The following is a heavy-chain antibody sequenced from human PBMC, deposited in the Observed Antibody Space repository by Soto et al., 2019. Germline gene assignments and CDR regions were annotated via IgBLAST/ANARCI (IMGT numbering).Heavy chain of an antibody. D-gene: IGHD3-10*01. J-gene: IGHJ6*03. Sequence: EVQLVESGGGLVQPGGSLRLSCAASGFTVSSNYMSWVRQAPGKGLEWVSVIYSGGSTYYADSVKGRFTISRHNSKNTLYLQMNCLRAEDTAVYYCARDFMVRGVTWRYYYYYMDVWGKGTTVTVSS. CDR2: IYSGGST. CDR1: GFTVSSNY. CDR3: ARDFMVRGVTWRYYYYYMDV. V-gene: IGHV3-53*04.